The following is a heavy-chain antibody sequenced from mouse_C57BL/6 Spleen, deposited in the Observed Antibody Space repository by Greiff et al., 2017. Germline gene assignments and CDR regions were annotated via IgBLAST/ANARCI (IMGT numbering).Heavy chain of an antibody. CDR1: GYTFTSYW. CDR3: ARRNGYDGYYAMDD. Sequence: QVQLQQPGAELVMPGASVKLSCKASGYTFTSYWMHWVKQRPGQGLEWIGEIDPSDSYTNYNQKFKGKSTLTVDKSSSTAYMQLSSLTSEDSAVYYCARRNGYDGYYAMDDWGQGTSVTVSS. J-gene: IGHJ4*01. V-gene: IGHV1-69*01. CDR2: IDPSDSYT. D-gene: IGHD2-2*01.